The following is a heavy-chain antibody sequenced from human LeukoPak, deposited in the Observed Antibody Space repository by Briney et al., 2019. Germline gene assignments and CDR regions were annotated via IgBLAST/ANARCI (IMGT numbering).Heavy chain of an antibody. J-gene: IGHJ4*02. CDR1: GYTFTGYY. Sequence: GASVKVSCKASGYTFTGYYMHWVRQAPGQGLEWMGWINPNSGGTNYAQKFQGRVTMTRDTSISTAYMELSGLRSDDTAVYYCATVGYSNYPSFDYWGQGTLVTVSS. CDR3: ATVGYSNYPSFDY. V-gene: IGHV1-2*02. CDR2: INPNSGGT. D-gene: IGHD4-11*01.